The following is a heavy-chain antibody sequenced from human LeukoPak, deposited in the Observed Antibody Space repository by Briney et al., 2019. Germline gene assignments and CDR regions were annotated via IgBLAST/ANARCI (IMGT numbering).Heavy chain of an antibody. V-gene: IGHV3-48*04. Sequence: GGSLRLSCEASGFTFSTYTMNWVRQAPGKGLEWVSYISSSGGTIYYADSVKGRFTISRDNAKNSLYLQMNSLRADDTAVYYRATNPLGGTYLNWFDPWGQGTLVTVSS. D-gene: IGHD3-16*01. J-gene: IGHJ5*02. CDR2: ISSSGGTI. CDR3: ATNPLGGTYLNWFDP. CDR1: GFTFSTYT.